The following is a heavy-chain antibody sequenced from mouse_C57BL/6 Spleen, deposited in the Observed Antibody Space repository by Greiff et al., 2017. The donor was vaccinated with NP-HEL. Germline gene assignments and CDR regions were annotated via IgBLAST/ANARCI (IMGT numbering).Heavy chain of an antibody. J-gene: IGHJ1*03. CDR2: INPGSGGT. V-gene: IGHV1-54*01. D-gene: IGHD2-4*01. Sequence: QVQLKQSGAELVRPGTSVKVSCKASGYAFTNYLIEWVKQRPGQGLEWIGVINPGSGGTNYNEKFKGKATLTADKSSSTAYMQLSSLTSEDSAVYFCARGDDYDGDWYFDVWGTGTTVTVSS. CDR1: GYAFTNYL. CDR3: ARGDDYDGDWYFDV.